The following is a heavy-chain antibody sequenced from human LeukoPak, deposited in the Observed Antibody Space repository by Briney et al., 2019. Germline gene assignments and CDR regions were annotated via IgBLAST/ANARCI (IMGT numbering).Heavy chain of an antibody. CDR1: GGSISNFY. CDR2: IYYSGST. D-gene: IGHD2-15*01. V-gene: IGHV4-59*01. Sequence: SETLSLTCTVSGGSISNFYWSWIRQPSGKGLEWIGYIYYSGSTNYTPSLKSRVTISLDTSKNQFSLKLTSVTAADTAVYYCATHPPRVCTGGSCSDYWGQGTLVTVSS. J-gene: IGHJ4*02. CDR3: ATHPPRVCTGGSCSDY.